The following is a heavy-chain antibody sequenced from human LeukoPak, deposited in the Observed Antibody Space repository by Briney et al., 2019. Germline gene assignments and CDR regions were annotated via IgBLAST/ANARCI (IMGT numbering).Heavy chain of an antibody. D-gene: IGHD7-27*01. Sequence: GSLKLSCETSGFPFRGHWMHWVRQAPGEGLVWVSRINDDGSVRSYADSVRGRFTISRDNAKNTLYLQMTSLRVDDTAVYYCARNNWGIDYWGQGALVTVSS. J-gene: IGHJ4*02. CDR3: ARNNWGIDY. V-gene: IGHV3-74*01. CDR1: GFPFRGHW. CDR2: INDDGSVR.